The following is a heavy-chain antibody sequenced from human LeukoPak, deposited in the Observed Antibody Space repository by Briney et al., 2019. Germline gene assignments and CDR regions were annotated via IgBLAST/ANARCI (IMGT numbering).Heavy chain of an antibody. CDR1: GYSFTNYW. CDR3: ATVAGYAKNWFDP. J-gene: IGHJ5*02. V-gene: IGHV5-51*01. Sequence: GEPLKISWKGSGYSFTNYWIGWVRQMPGKGLEWMGSIYPGESDNRFSTSFRGQVTISADKTINTAVLQWSSLKASDTAIYYCATVAGYAKNWFDPWGQGTLVTVSS. D-gene: IGHD5-12*01. CDR2: IYPGESDN.